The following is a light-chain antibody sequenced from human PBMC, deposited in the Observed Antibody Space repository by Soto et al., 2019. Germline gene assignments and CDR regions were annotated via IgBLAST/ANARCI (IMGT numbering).Light chain of an antibody. J-gene: IGLJ2*01. Sequence: QSALTQPASVSGSPGQSITISCTGTSSDVGGYSYVSWYQQHPGKAPKLMIYEVSYRPSGVSNRFSGSKSGNTASLTISGLQAEDEADYYCSSYTSSSSVVVIGGGTQLTVL. CDR1: SSDVGGYSY. CDR2: EVS. CDR3: SSYTSSSSVVV. V-gene: IGLV2-14*01.